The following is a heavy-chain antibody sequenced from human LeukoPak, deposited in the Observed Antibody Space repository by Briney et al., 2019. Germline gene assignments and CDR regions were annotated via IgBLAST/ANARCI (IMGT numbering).Heavy chain of an antibody. CDR1: GFTFSSYW. D-gene: IGHD6-13*01. V-gene: IGHV3-7*01. Sequence: GGSLRLSCAASGFTFSSYWMSWVRQAPGKGLEWVANIKQDGSEKYYVDSVKGRFTISRDNAKNSLYLQMNSLRAEDTAVYYCAKAASSWYLDAFDIWGQGTMVTVSS. CDR3: AKAASSWYLDAFDI. J-gene: IGHJ3*02. CDR2: IKQDGSEK.